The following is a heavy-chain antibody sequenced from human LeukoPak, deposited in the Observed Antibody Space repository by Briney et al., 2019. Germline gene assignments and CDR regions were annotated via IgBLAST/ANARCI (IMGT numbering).Heavy chain of an antibody. V-gene: IGHV3-30*02. J-gene: IGHJ4*02. Sequence: GGSLRLSCAASGLTFSTYGMHWVRQAPGKGLEWVAFIRHDGSNKYYVDSVKGRFTISRDNSKNTLYLQMNNLRAEDTAVYYCAKHHSRPHNYGSASVDFWGQGTLVTVSS. D-gene: IGHD3-10*01. CDR2: IRHDGSNK. CDR3: AKHHSRPHNYGSASVDF. CDR1: GLTFSTYG.